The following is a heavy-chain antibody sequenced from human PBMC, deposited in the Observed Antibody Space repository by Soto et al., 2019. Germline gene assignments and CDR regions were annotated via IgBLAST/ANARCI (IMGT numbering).Heavy chain of an antibody. CDR3: ARDYRAGYDILTGYPGFDP. D-gene: IGHD3-9*01. V-gene: IGHV4-30-2*05. Sequence: PSETLSLTCAVSGGSISSGGYSWSWIRQPPGKGLEWIGYIYHSGSTYYNPSLKSRVTISVDTSKNQFSLKLSSVTAADTAVYYCARDYRAGYDILTGYPGFDPWGQGTLVTVSS. CDR2: IYHSGST. J-gene: IGHJ5*02. CDR1: GGSISSGGYS.